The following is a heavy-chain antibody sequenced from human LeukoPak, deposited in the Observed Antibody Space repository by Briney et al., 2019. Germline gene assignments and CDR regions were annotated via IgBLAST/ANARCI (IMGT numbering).Heavy chain of an antibody. Sequence: SETLSLTCTVSGGSISSGGYYWSWIRQPPGKGLEWIGYIYHSGSTYYNPSLKSRVTISVDRSKNQFSLKLSSVTAADTAVYYCARDALIAARQSFFDYWGQGTLVTVSS. CDR3: ARDALIAARQSFFDY. CDR1: GGSISSGGYY. V-gene: IGHV4-30-2*01. J-gene: IGHJ4*02. D-gene: IGHD6-6*01. CDR2: IYHSGST.